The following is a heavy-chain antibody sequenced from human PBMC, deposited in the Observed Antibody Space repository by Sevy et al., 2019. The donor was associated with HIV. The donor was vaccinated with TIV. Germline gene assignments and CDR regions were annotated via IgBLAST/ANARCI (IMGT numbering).Heavy chain of an antibody. Sequence: GGSLRLSCAVSGFTFSTYAMHWVRQAPGKGLECVAFVSSDGSEINYADSVKGRFTISRDNSRNTLYLQMNSLRTEDTALYYCARDQLGSIDYWGQRTLVTVSS. V-gene: IGHV3-30-3*01. D-gene: IGHD7-27*01. CDR1: GFTFSTYA. J-gene: IGHJ4*02. CDR3: ARDQLGSIDY. CDR2: VSSDGSEI.